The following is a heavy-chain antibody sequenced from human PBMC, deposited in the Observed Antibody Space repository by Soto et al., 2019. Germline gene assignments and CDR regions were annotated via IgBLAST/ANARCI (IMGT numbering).Heavy chain of an antibody. Sequence: QVQLVETGGGLVKPGGSLRLSCAAPGFTFSDYYMSWIRQAPGKGREWVSYISSSSSYTNYADSVKGRFTISRDNAKNSLYLQMNSLRAEDTAVYYCARDFSGSYSLFDIWGQGTMVTVSS. CDR1: GFTFSDYY. D-gene: IGHD1-26*01. J-gene: IGHJ3*02. CDR2: ISSSSSYT. CDR3: ARDFSGSYSLFDI. V-gene: IGHV3-11*05.